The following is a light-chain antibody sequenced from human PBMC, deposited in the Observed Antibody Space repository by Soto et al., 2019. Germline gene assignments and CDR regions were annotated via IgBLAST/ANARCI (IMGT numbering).Light chain of an antibody. Sequence: EIVMTQSPATLSVSPGERATLSCRASQSVSSNLAWYQQKHGQAPRLLIYGASTRATGIPARFSGSGSGTDFTITISRLQYEDFAVYYCQQYNNWWTFGQGTKVEIK. CDR2: GAS. CDR1: QSVSSN. CDR3: QQYNNWWT. V-gene: IGKV3-15*01. J-gene: IGKJ1*01.